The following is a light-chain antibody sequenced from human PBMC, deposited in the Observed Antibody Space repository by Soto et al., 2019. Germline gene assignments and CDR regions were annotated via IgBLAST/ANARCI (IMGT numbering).Light chain of an antibody. Sequence: EIVLTQSPGTLSLSPGERATLSCRASQSATSNYLAWYQQKPGQAPRLLIYGASSRATGIPDRFSGSGSGSDFTVTISRLEPEDFEMYYCPHYCSSPLTFGGGTKVEIK. CDR1: QSATSNY. V-gene: IGKV3-20*01. J-gene: IGKJ4*01. CDR3: PHYCSSPLT. CDR2: GAS.